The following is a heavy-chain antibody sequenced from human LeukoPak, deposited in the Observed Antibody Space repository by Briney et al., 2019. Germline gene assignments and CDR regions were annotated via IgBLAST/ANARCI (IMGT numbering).Heavy chain of an antibody. D-gene: IGHD2-15*01. CDR3: ARGVARHWYFDL. V-gene: IGHV4-59*12. CDR2: IYYSGST. Sequence: SETLSLTCTVSGGSISSYYWSWIRQPPGKRLEWIGHIYYSGSTNYNPSLKSRVTISVDTSKNQFSLKLNSVTAADTAVYYCARGVARHWYFDLWGRGTLVTVSS. CDR1: GGSISSYY. J-gene: IGHJ2*01.